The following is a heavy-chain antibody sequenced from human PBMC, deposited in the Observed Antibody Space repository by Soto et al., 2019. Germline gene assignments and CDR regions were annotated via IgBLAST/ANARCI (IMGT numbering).Heavy chain of an antibody. J-gene: IGHJ4*02. CDR1: GFTFSSYG. Sequence: GGSLRLSCAASGFTFSSYGMHWVRQAPGKGLEWVAVISYDGSNKYYADSVKGRFTISRDNSKNTLYLQMNSLRAEDTAVYYCAKGAVDTAMVDYWGQGTLVTVSS. D-gene: IGHD5-18*01. V-gene: IGHV3-30*18. CDR2: ISYDGSNK. CDR3: AKGAVDTAMVDY.